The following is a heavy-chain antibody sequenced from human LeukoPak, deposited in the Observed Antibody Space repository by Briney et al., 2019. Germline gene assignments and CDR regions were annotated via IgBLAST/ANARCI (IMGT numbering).Heavy chain of an antibody. D-gene: IGHD5-18*01. CDR2: TYYRSKWYN. J-gene: IGHJ3*02. Sequence: SQTLSLTCAISGDSVSSNSAAWNWIRQSPSRGLEWLGRTYYRSKWYNDYAVSVKSRITINPDTSKNQFSLQLNSVTPEDTAVYYCARVSGHRSWKQLWSKPLDAFDIWGQGTMVTVSS. CDR3: ARVSGHRSWKQLWSKPLDAFDI. V-gene: IGHV6-1*01. CDR1: GDSVSSNSAA.